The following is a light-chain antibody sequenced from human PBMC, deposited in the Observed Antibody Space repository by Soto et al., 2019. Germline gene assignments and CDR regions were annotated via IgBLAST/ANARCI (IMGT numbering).Light chain of an antibody. CDR3: SSYTSSSTLDVV. J-gene: IGLJ2*01. Sequence: QSALTQPASVSGPPGQSITISCTGTSSDVGGYNYVSWYQQHPGKAPKLMIYDVSNRPSEVSNRFSGSKSGNTASLTISGLQAEDEADYYCSSYTSSSTLDVVFGGGTKLTVL. CDR2: DVS. CDR1: SSDVGGYNY. V-gene: IGLV2-14*01.